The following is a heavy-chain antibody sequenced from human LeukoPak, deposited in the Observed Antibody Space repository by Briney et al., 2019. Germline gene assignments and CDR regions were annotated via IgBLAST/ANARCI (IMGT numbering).Heavy chain of an antibody. Sequence: GGSLRLSCAASGFTFSNAWMNWVRQAPGKGLEWVSSISSSSRYIYYGDSVMGRFTISRDNAKNSLYLQMNSLRAEDTAVYYCARGGSDPVSGRYYGGGAFDIWGQGTMVTVSS. CDR3: ARGGSDPVSGRYYGGGAFDI. CDR1: GFTFSNAW. V-gene: IGHV3-21*01. D-gene: IGHD1-26*01. CDR2: ISSSSRYI. J-gene: IGHJ3*02.